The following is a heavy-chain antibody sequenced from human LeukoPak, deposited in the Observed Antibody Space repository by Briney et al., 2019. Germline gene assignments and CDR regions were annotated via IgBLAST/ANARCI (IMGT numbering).Heavy chain of an antibody. CDR1: GFAFSSYA. CDR3: ALNWNCDY. J-gene: IGHJ4*02. Sequence: RGSLRLSCAASGFAFSSYAMTWVRQAPGKGLEWVSAISYSGGNTYYADSVKGRFTMSRDNSKNTLYLQMNSLTAEDTALYYCALNWNCDYWGQGTLVTVSS. V-gene: IGHV3-23*01. CDR2: ISYSGGNT. D-gene: IGHD1-1*01.